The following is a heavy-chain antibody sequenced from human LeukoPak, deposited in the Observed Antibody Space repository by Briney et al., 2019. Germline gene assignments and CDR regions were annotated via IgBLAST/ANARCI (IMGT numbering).Heavy chain of an antibody. V-gene: IGHV5-10-1*01. J-gene: IGHJ4*02. CDR1: GYRFPSYW. CDR3: ARARVDTAMTDFDY. D-gene: IGHD5-18*01. CDR2: IDPIDSYT. Sequence: GESLKISCKASGYRFPSYWITWVRQMPGKGLEWMGGIDPIDSYTTYSPSFQGHVTISADKSIATVYLQWSSLKASDTAMYYCARARVDTAMTDFDYWGQGTLVTASS.